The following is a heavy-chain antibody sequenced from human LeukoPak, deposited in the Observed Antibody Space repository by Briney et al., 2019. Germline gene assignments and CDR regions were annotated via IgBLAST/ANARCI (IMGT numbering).Heavy chain of an antibody. D-gene: IGHD4-17*01. CDR2: ISGSGGDT. CDR1: GFTFSSYA. V-gene: IGHV3-23*01. J-gene: IGHJ4*02. Sequence: GGSLRLSCVASGFTFSSYAMSWVRQAPGKGLEWVSSISGSGGDTYYADSVKGRFTISRDNSKNTLYLQMNSLRAEDTAVYYCARDFDYGDSKGSFDYWGQGTLVTVSS. CDR3: ARDFDYGDSKGSFDY.